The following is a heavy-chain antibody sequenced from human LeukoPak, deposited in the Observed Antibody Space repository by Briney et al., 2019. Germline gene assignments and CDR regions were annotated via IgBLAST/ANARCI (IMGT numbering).Heavy chain of an antibody. V-gene: IGHV3-30*02. Sequence: GGSLRLSCAASGFTFSTSAMHWVRQAPGKGLEWVAFIQFDGANKYYAVSVRGRFTVSRDNSKNTLYLQMNSLTVEETAVYYCSKGTGTTGWFIDYWGQGTLVTVSS. J-gene: IGHJ4*02. CDR3: SKGTGTTGWFIDY. CDR2: IQFDGANK. CDR1: GFTFSTSA. D-gene: IGHD6-19*01.